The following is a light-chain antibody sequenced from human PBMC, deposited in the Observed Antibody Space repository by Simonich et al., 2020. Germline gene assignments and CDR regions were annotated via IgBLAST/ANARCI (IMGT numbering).Light chain of an antibody. CDR1: SRDGGGYNY. V-gene: IGLV2-14*01. CDR2: DVS. J-gene: IGLJ2*01. Sequence: QSALTQPASVSGSPGQSITISCTGTSRDGGGYNYVSWYQQHPGKAPKLMIYDVSKLPSGVSNRYSGSKTGNTASPTISGLQAEDEADYYCSSYTSSSTLVFGGGTKLTVL. CDR3: SSYTSSSTLV.